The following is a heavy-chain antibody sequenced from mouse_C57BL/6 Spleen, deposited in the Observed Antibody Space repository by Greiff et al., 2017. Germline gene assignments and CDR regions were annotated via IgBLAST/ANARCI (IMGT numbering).Heavy chain of an antibody. Sequence: VQLKQSGPELVKPGASVKIPCKASGYTFTDYNMDWVKQSHGKSLEWIGDINPNNGGTIYNKKLKGKAQLTVDKSSSTAYMELRSLTSEDTAVYYCARRAYYGSTYCYFDVWGTGTTVTVSS. CDR3: ARRAYYGSTYCYFDV. J-gene: IGHJ1*03. D-gene: IGHD1-1*01. CDR1: GYTFTDYN. CDR2: INPNNGGT. V-gene: IGHV1-18*01.